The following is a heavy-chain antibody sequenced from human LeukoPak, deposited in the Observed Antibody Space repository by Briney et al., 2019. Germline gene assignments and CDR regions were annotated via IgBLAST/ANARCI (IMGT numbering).Heavy chain of an antibody. V-gene: IGHV3-74*01. CDR2: INTDGSST. CDR1: GFTFSSYW. J-gene: IGHJ4*02. Sequence: GGSLRLSCAASGFTFSSYWMHWVRHAPGKGLVWVSRINTDGSSTSYADSVKGRFTISRDNAKNTLYLQMNSLRAEDTAVYYCARDLGSYYLFDYWGQGTLVTVSS. D-gene: IGHD1-26*01. CDR3: ARDLGSYYLFDY.